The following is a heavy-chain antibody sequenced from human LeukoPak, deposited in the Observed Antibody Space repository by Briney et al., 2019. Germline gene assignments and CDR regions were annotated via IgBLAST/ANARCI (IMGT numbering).Heavy chain of an antibody. CDR3: ADTGDYVWGSPDY. J-gene: IGHJ4*02. CDR2: ISGSGGST. Sequence: GGSLRLSCAASGFTFSSYAMSWVRQAPGKGLEWVSAISGSGGSTYYADSVKGRFTISRDNSKNTLYLQMNSLRAEDTAVYYCADTGDYVWGSPDYWGQGTPVTVSS. V-gene: IGHV3-23*01. CDR1: GFTFSSYA. D-gene: IGHD3-16*01.